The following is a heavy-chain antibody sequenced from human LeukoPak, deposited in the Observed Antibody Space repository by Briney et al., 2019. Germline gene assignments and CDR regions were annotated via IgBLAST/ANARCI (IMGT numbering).Heavy chain of an antibody. J-gene: IGHJ4*02. Sequence: GSLRLSCAASGFTFSSYWMSWVRQAPGKGLEWVANIKQDGSGPYYVDSVKGRFTNARDNAQNPLYLQMNSLRAEDTAVYYCARFEPATSYFHYWGQGTLVTVSS. V-gene: IGHV3-7*01. CDR3: ARFEPATSYFHY. CDR1: GFTFSSYW. CDR2: IKQDGSGP. D-gene: IGHD5-12*01.